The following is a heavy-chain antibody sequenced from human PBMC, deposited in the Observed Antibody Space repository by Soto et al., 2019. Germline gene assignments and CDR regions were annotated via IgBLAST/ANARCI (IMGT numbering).Heavy chain of an antibody. CDR1: GYTFTSYA. J-gene: IGHJ4*02. CDR3: ARDQVYSSGWYYFDH. D-gene: IGHD6-19*01. Sequence: QVQLVQSGAEVKKPGASVKVSCKASGYTFTSYAMHWVRQAPGQRLEWMGWINAGNGNTKYSQKFQGRVTITRDTSASTAYMELSSLRSEDTAVYYCARDQVYSSGWYYFDHWGQGTLVTVSS. CDR2: INAGNGNT. V-gene: IGHV1-3*01.